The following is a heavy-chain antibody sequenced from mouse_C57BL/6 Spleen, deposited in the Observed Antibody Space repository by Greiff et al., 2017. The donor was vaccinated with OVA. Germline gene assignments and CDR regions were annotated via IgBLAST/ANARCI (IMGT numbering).Heavy chain of an antibody. V-gene: IGHV6-3*01. CDR3: TGRKYDYDEYFDV. CDR1: GFTFSNYW. Sequence: EVKLEESGGGLVQPGGSMKLSCVASGFTFSNYWMNWVRQSPEKGLEWVAQIRLKSDNYATHYAESVKGRFTISRDDSKSSVYLQMNNLRAEDTGIYYCTGRKYDYDEYFDVWGTGTTVTVSS. J-gene: IGHJ1*03. D-gene: IGHD2-4*01. CDR2: IRLKSDNYAT.